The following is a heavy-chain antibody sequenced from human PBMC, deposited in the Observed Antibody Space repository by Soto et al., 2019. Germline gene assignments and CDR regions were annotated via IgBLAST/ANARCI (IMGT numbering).Heavy chain of an antibody. CDR3: ARVAGRGTVTKCYYYYVDV. CDR1: GDTFSNHT. Sequence: QVQLVQSGAEVKKPGSSVKVSCKASGDTFSNHTISWVRQAPGQGLEWMGRIIPILGVANYAQKFQGRGTITADKATSTGYMELSSFRSADTAVYYCARVAGRGTVTKCYYYYVDVLGTGTTVTVSS. J-gene: IGHJ6*03. V-gene: IGHV1-69*04. D-gene: IGHD4-17*01. CDR2: IIPILGVA.